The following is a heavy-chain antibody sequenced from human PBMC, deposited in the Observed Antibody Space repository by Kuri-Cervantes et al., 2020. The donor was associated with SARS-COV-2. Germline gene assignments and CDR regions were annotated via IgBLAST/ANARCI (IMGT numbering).Heavy chain of an antibody. CDR3: ARVGGSYYYYYYMDV. Sequence: GGSLRLSCAASGFTFSSYAMSWVRQAPGKGLEWVSAISGSGGSTYYADSVKGRFTISRDNSKNTLYLQMNSLRAEDTAVYYCARVGGSYYYYYYMDVWGKGTTVTVSS. V-gene: IGHV3-23*01. CDR1: GFTFSSYA. CDR2: ISGSGGST. J-gene: IGHJ6*03. D-gene: IGHD1-26*01.